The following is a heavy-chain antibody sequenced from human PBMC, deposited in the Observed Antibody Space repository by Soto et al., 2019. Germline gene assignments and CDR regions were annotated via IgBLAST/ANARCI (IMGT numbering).Heavy chain of an antibody. CDR2: IWYDGSNK. J-gene: IGHJ4*02. V-gene: IGHV3-33*01. D-gene: IGHD2-2*01. Sequence: QVQLVESGGGVVQPGRSLRLSCAASGFTFSSYGMHWVRQAPGKGLEWVAVIWYDGSNKYYADSVKGRFTISRDNSKNTLYLQMNSLRAEDTAVYYCARAARDIVVVPAAVLGYWGQGTLVTVSS. CDR1: GFTFSSYG. CDR3: ARAARDIVVVPAAVLGY.